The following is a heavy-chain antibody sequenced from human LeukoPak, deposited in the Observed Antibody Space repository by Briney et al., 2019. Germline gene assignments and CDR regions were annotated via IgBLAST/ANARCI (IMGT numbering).Heavy chain of an antibody. Sequence: PGGSLRLSCAASGFTFGSYSMNWVRQAPVKGLEWVSSISSSSAYIYYADSMKGRFTISRDNVENSLYLQMNSLRAEDTAVYYCARGGLMTTVTTYWGQGTLVTVSS. J-gene: IGHJ4*02. CDR3: ARGGLMTTVTTY. CDR1: GFTFGSYS. CDR2: ISSSSAYI. D-gene: IGHD4-17*01. V-gene: IGHV3-21*04.